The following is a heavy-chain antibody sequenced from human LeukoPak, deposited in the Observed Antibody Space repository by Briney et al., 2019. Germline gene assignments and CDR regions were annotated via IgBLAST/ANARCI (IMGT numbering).Heavy chain of an antibody. D-gene: IGHD2/OR15-2a*01. CDR1: GYTFTSYG. CDR3: AGSFYALLVYFDY. V-gene: IGHV1-18*01. CDR2: INPNNGNT. Sequence: GASVKVSCKASGYTFTSYGISWVRQAPGQGLEWMGWINPNNGNTNYAQKFQGRFTLTRDMSTSTVYMELSSLRSEDTVVYYCAGSFYALLVYFDYWGQGTLVTVSS. J-gene: IGHJ4*02.